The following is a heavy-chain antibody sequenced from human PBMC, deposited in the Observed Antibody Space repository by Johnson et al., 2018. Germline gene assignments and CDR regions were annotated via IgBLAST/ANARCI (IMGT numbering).Heavy chain of an antibody. D-gene: IGHD2-8*01. J-gene: IGHJ6*02. CDR2: INWNSRST. CDR3: ARHNGRPYYHYGMDI. V-gene: IGHV3-20*04. CDR1: GITFNDYG. Sequence: VQLVESGGGVVRPGGSXRLSCAASGITFNDYGMSWVRQVPGKGLEWVSGINWNSRSTGYVDSVKGRFTISRDNAKNALYPQMNSLRAEDTALYYCARHNGRPYYHYGMDIWGQGTTVTVSS.